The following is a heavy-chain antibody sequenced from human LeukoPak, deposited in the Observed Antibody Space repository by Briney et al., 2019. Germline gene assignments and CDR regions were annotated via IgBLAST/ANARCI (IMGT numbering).Heavy chain of an antibody. J-gene: IGHJ6*02. D-gene: IGHD1-26*01. Sequence: SETLSLTCIVYGGSISDYYWSWIRQPPGKGLEWIGEINHSGTTNYNPSLKSRVIVSVDTSKSQFSLKLSSVTAADTAVYYCARTVGATTGYYYYGMDVWGQGTTVTVSS. CDR3: ARTVGATTGYYYYGMDV. V-gene: IGHV4-34*01. CDR1: GGSISDYY. CDR2: INHSGTT.